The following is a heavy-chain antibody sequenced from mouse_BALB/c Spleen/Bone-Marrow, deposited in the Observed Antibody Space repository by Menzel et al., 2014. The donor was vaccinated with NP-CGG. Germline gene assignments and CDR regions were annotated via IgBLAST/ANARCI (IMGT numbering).Heavy chain of an antibody. CDR2: ISSGSSTI. CDR3: ARGAYYYGSSYDAMDY. J-gene: IGHJ4*01. Sequence: DVQLVESGGGLVQPGGSRKLSCAASGFTFSSFGMHWVRQAPEKGLEWVAYISSGSSTIYYADTVKGRFTISRDNPKNTLFLQMTSLRSEDTAMYYCARGAYYYGSSYDAMDYWGQGTSVTVSS. CDR1: GFTFSSFG. D-gene: IGHD1-1*01. V-gene: IGHV5-17*02.